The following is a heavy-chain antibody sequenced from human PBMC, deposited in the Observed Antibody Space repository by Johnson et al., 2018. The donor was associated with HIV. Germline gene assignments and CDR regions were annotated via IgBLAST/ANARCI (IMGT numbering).Heavy chain of an antibody. CDR1: GFTFDDYA. CDR2: IYSGGST. CDR3: ASVRRGALDI. Sequence: MQLVESGGVVVQQGGSLRLSCAASGFTFDDYAMHWVRQAPGKGLAWVSVIYSGGSTQYADFVKGRFSISRDTSKNTVYLQMNSLRVEDTALYYCASVRRGALDIWGQGTMVTVSS. V-gene: IGHV3-66*01. J-gene: IGHJ3*02. D-gene: IGHD3-10*02.